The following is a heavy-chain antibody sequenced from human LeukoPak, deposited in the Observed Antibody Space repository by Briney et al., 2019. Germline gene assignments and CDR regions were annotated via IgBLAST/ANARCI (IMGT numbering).Heavy chain of an antibody. V-gene: IGHV3-21*04. D-gene: IGHD3-22*01. J-gene: IGHJ5*02. Sequence: GGSLRLSCAASGFTFSSYSMNWVRQAPGKGLEWVSSISSSSSYIYYADSVKGRFTISRDNAKNSLYLQMNSLRAEDTALYYCAKGNYYDSSGYYDRFDPWGQGTLVTVSS. CDR3: AKGNYYDSSGYYDRFDP. CDR2: ISSSSSYI. CDR1: GFTFSSYS.